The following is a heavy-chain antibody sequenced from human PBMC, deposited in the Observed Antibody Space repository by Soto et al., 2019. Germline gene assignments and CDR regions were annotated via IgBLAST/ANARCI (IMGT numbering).Heavy chain of an antibody. V-gene: IGHV4-61*01. CDR3: ARDYRGYTTGYAFDI. CDR2: VYYSGTT. Sequence: QVQLQESGPGLVKPSETLSLTCTVSGGSVSSGSHYWSWIRQPPGKGLEWIGYVYYSGTTNYNPSLKSRVTISVDTSRNQFSLKLSSVTAAETAVYYCARDYRGYTTGYAFDIWGQGTMVTVSS. J-gene: IGHJ3*02. CDR1: GGSVSSGSHY. D-gene: IGHD5-18*01.